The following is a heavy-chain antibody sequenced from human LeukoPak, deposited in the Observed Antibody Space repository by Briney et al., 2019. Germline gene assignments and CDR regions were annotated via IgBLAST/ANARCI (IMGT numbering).Heavy chain of an antibody. J-gene: IGHJ4*02. CDR3: GGPNPLLERPSAMDV. CDR2: IKEDGSER. CDR1: AFIFSGHW. D-gene: IGHD5-18*01. Sequence: PGGSLRLSCEGSAFIFSGHWMNWVRQTPGKGLEWVASIKEDGSERQYADSVKGRFTISRDNAKNSLYLQMNSLRAEDTAVYYCGGPNPLLERPSAMDVWGQGTLVTVSS. V-gene: IGHV3-7*03.